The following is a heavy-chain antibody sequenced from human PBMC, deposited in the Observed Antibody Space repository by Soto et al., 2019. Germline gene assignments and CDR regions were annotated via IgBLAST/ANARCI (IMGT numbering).Heavy chain of an antibody. CDR3: ARALYTDGWGSYYYYGMDV. J-gene: IGHJ6*02. D-gene: IGHD6-19*01. Sequence: PGGSLRLSCAASGFTFSSYAMHWVRQAPGKGLEWVAVISYDGSNKYYADSVKGRFTISRDNSKNTLYLQMNSLRAEDTAVYYCARALYTDGWGSYYYYGMDVWGQGTTVTVSS. V-gene: IGHV3-30-3*01. CDR1: GFTFSSYA. CDR2: ISYDGSNK.